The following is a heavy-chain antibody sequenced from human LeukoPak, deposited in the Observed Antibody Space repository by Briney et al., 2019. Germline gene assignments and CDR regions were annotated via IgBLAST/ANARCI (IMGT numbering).Heavy chain of an antibody. CDR2: IYTSGST. D-gene: IGHD2-2*01. J-gene: IGHJ4*02. Sequence: SETLSLTCTVSGGSISSGSYYWSWIRQPAGKGLEWIGRIYTSGSTNYNPSLKSRVTISVDTSKNQFSLKLSSVTAADTAVYYCASGETYQARDYWGQGTLVTVSS. V-gene: IGHV4-61*02. CDR3: ASGETYQARDY. CDR1: GGSISSGSYY.